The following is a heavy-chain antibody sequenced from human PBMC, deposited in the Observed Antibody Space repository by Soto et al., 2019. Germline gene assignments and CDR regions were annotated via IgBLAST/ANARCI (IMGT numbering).Heavy chain of an antibody. CDR2: IYHSGST. V-gene: IGHV4-30-4*01. Sequence: QVQLQESGPGLVKPSQTLSLTCTVSGASVRSGGYYWTWLRQPPGKGLEWIGYIYHSGSTFYNPYLKSRVIISVDTSKDQFSLNLCSVTAADTDVYYCGRGHYGSGTYYNLDSWGQGILVTVSS. J-gene: IGHJ4*02. CDR1: GASVRSGGYY. CDR3: GRGHYGSGTYYNLDS. D-gene: IGHD3-10*01.